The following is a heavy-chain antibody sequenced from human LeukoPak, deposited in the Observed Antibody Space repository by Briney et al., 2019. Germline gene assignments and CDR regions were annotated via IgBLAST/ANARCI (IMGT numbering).Heavy chain of an antibody. CDR3: ARVRSSGYYTTPSYFDY. D-gene: IGHD3-22*01. Sequence: GGSLRLSCAASGFTFSSYSMNWVRQAPGKGLEWVSYISSSSSTIYYADSVKGRFTISRDDSKNTLYLQMNSLRAEDTAVYYCARVRSSGYYTTPSYFDYWGQGTLVTVSS. V-gene: IGHV3-48*01. CDR2: ISSSSSTI. J-gene: IGHJ4*02. CDR1: GFTFSSYS.